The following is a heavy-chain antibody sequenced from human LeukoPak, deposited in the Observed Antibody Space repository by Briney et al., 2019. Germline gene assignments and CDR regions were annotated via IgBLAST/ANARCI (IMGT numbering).Heavy chain of an antibody. CDR2: INSDGSST. D-gene: IGHD3-22*01. Sequence: GGSLRLSCAACGFTFSSYWMHWVRQAPGKGLVWVSRINSDGSSTSYADSVKGRFTISRDNAKNTLYLQMNSLRAEDTAVYYCARREIYDSSGYPFDYWGQGTLVTVSS. V-gene: IGHV3-74*01. CDR1: GFTFSSYW. J-gene: IGHJ4*02. CDR3: ARREIYDSSGYPFDY.